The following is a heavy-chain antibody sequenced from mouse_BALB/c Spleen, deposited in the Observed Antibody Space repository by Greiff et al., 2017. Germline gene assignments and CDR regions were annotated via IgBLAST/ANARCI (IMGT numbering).Heavy chain of an antibody. Sequence: EVQRVESGGGLVKPGGSLKLSCAASGFTFSSYTMSWVRQTPEKRLEWVATISSGGSYTYYPDSVKGRFTISRDNAKNTLYLQMSSLKSEDTAMYYCTREDGNYHYYAMDYWGQGTSVTVSS. CDR3: TREDGNYHYYAMDY. J-gene: IGHJ4*01. CDR2: ISSGGSYT. D-gene: IGHD2-1*01. CDR1: GFTFSSYT. V-gene: IGHV5-6-4*01.